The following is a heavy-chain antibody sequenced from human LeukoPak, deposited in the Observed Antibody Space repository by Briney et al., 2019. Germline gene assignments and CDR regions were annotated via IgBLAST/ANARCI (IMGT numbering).Heavy chain of an antibody. J-gene: IGHJ3*02. D-gene: IGHD3-22*01. CDR3: ARFPYYYDSSGYSGAFDI. V-gene: IGHV3-30*03. CDR2: VSYDESNK. Sequence: GRSLRLSCAASGFTFSNYGMHWVRQAPGKGLEWVAVVSYDESNKFYADSVKGRFTISRDNSKNTLYLQMNSLRAEDTAVYYCARFPYYYDSSGYSGAFDIWGQGTMVTVSS. CDR1: GFTFSNYG.